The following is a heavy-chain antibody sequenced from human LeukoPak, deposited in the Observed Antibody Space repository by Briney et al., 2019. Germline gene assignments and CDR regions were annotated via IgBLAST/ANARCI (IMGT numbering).Heavy chain of an antibody. CDR2: IIPILGIA. D-gene: IGHD3-22*01. CDR1: GGTFSSYA. Sequence: SVKVSCKASGGTFSSYAISWVRQAPGQGLEWMGRIIPILGIANYAQKFQGRVTITADKSTSTAYMELSSLRSEDTAVYYCTRPYYYDSSGYYQGAFGIWAKGQWSPSLQ. J-gene: IGHJ3*02. CDR3: TRPYYYDSSGYYQGAFGI. V-gene: IGHV1-69*04.